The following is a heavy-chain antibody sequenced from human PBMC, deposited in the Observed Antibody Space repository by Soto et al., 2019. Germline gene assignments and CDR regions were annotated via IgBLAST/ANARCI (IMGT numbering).Heavy chain of an antibody. CDR3: AGDGSGITVCYYFDD. D-gene: IGHD3-10*01. Sequence: SETLSLTCSVSGGSISSYYWSWIRQPPGKGLEWIGHIFYSGSTNYNPSLKSRVTISLDKSKNQFSLKLSFVTAADTAVYYCAGDGSGITVCYYFDDWGQGTLVNVFS. V-gene: IGHV4-59*01. CDR1: GGSISSYY. J-gene: IGHJ4*02. CDR2: IFYSGST.